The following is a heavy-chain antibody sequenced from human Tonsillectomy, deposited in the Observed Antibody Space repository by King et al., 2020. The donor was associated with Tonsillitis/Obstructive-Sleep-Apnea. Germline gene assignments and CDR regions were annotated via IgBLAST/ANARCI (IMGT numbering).Heavy chain of an antibody. Sequence: VQLVESGGGLVQPGGSLRLSCAACGFTFSNSAMSWFRQAPGIGLEWVSAISGGGHGPYYADSVKVRFTISRDNYKTTLYLQMNSLRAEDTAVYYCAKDDHYYGSGSGFDYWGQGTLVTVSS. CDR2: ISGGGHGP. V-gene: IGHV3-23*04. CDR3: AKDDHYYGSGSGFDY. J-gene: IGHJ4*02. CDR1: GFTFSNSA. D-gene: IGHD3-10*01.